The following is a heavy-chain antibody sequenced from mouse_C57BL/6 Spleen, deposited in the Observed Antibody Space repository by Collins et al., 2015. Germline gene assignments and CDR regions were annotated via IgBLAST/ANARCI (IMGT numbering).Heavy chain of an antibody. J-gene: IGHJ4*01. V-gene: IGHV9-3-1*01. CDR1: GYTFTNYG. CDR3: ARTRLRRGDYYAMDY. D-gene: IGHD2-4*01. Sequence: QIQLVQSGPELKKPGETVKISCKASGYTFTNYGMNWVKQAPGKGLKWMGWINTYTGEPTYADDFKGRFAFSLETSASTAYLQINNLKNEDTATYFCARTRLRRGDYYAMDYWGQGTSVTVSS. CDR2: INTYTGEP.